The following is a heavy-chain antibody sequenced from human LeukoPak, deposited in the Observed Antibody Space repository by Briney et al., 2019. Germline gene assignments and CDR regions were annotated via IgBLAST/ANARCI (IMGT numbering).Heavy chain of an antibody. D-gene: IGHD6-19*01. CDR3: ARETSGPAY. J-gene: IGHJ4*02. CDR1: GFTFSNSW. V-gene: IGHV3-7*01. CDR2: IKQDGSEK. Sequence: GGSLRLSCAASGFTFSNSWMTWVRQAPGKGLEWVANIKQDGSEKYYVDSVKGRFTISRDNAKNSLYLQMNNLRADDTAVYYCARETSGPAYWGQGTLVTVSA.